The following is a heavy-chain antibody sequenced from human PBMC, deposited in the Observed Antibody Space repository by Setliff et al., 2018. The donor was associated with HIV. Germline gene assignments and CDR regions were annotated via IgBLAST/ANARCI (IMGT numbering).Heavy chain of an antibody. J-gene: IGHJ4*02. CDR1: GFTFTTYP. CDR2: ISGDGGDT. Sequence: GGSLRLSCVASGFTFTTYPMSWVRQAPGKGLEWVSAISGDGGDTAYADSLKGRFTISRDTSKNTLHLHMNSLRAEDTAVYYCARQAHPRGYYGSGDYFDYWGQGTLVTVSS. CDR3: ARQAHPRGYYGSGDYFDY. V-gene: IGHV3-23*01. D-gene: IGHD3-22*01.